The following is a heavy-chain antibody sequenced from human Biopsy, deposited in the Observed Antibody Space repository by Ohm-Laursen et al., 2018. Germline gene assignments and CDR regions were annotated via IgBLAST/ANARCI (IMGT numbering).Heavy chain of an antibody. CDR3: ARGNGPSA. V-gene: IGHV3-7*04. J-gene: IGHJ5*02. D-gene: IGHD4-11*01. CDR2: IREHGNEE. CDR1: GFTFSSYA. Sequence: SLRLSCSASGFTFSSYAMTWFRQAPGKGLEWVAIIREHGNEEFYVDSVKGRLTISGDNARNSVYLQMNSLRAEDTAIYYCARGNGPSAWGQGTLVTVSS.